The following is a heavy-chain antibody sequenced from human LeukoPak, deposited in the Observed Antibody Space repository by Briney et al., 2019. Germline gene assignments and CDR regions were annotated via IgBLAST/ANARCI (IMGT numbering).Heavy chain of an antibody. CDR2: INTNTGNP. CDR1: GYAFTSYA. V-gene: IGHV7-4-1*02. Sequence: ASVKVSCKASGYAFTSYAMNWVRQAPGQGLEWMGWINTNTGNPTYAQGFTGRFVFSLDTSVSTAYLQISSLKAEDTAVYYCARDLSMVGSWDPDYYYYYGMDVWGQGTTVTVSS. J-gene: IGHJ6*02. D-gene: IGHD6-13*01. CDR3: ARDLSMVGSWDPDYYYYYGMDV.